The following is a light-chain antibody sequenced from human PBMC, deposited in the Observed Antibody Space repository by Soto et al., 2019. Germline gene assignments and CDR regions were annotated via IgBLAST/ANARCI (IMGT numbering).Light chain of an antibody. CDR3: YSATDDHVVR. Sequence: SYELTRPSSVAGSPGQTARLTCAGDLLAKTYARWFHQRPGQAPVLLIYKDTERPSGIPERFSGSSSGSTVTLTISGAQVDDEGDYYCYSATDDHVVRFGGGTKRTVL. CDR2: KDT. V-gene: IGLV3-27*01. J-gene: IGLJ3*02. CDR1: LLAKTY.